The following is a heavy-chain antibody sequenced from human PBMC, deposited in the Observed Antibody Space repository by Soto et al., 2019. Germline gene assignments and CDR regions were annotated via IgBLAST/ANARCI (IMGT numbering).Heavy chain of an antibody. V-gene: IGHV3-33*01. CDR3: ARGTIYVDY. Sequence: QVQLVESGGGVVQPGRSLRLSCAASAFTFSSYGMHWVRQAPGKGLEWVAVIWYDGSNKYYADSVKGRFTISRDNSKNTLYLQMNSLRAEDTAVYYCARGTIYVDYWGQGTLVTVSS. D-gene: IGHD2-21*01. CDR2: IWYDGSNK. CDR1: AFTFSSYG. J-gene: IGHJ4*02.